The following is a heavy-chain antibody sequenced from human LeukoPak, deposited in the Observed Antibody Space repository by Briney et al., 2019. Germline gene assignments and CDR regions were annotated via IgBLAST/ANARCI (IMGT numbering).Heavy chain of an antibody. J-gene: IGHJ6*03. CDR2: INHSGST. CDR1: GGSFSGYY. CDR3: ARVAGYSSSPRRYYYYYYMDV. Sequence: PSETLSLTCAVYGGSFSGYYWSWIRQPPGKGLEWIGEINHSGSTNYNPSLKSRVTISVDTSKNQFSLKLSSVTAADTAVYYCARVAGYSSSPRRYYYYYYMDVWGKGTTVTVSS. D-gene: IGHD6-6*01. V-gene: IGHV4-34*01.